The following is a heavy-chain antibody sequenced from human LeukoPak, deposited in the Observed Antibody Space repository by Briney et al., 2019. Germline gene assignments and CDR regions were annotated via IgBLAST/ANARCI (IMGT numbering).Heavy chain of an antibody. V-gene: IGHV3-23*01. CDR2: ISGSGGST. CDR1: GFTFSSYA. J-gene: IGHJ4*02. CDR3: AKCNSEDYYGSY. D-gene: IGHD3-10*01. Sequence: GGSLRLSCAASGFTFSSYAMSWVRQAPGKGLEWVSAISGSGGSTYYADSVKGRFTISRDNSKNTLHLQMNSLRAEDTAVYYFAKCNSEDYYGSYWGQGTLVTVSP.